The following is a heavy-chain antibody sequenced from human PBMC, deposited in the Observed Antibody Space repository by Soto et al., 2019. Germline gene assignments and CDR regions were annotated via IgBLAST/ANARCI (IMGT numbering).Heavy chain of an antibody. Sequence: SETLSLTCTVSGGSISSGGYYWSWIRQHPGKGLEWIGYIYYSGSTYYNPSLKSRVTISVDTSKNQFSLKLSSVTAADTAVYYCARADIVVVPAAMHLYYYDMDVWGHGTTVTVSS. V-gene: IGHV4-31*03. J-gene: IGHJ6*02. CDR1: GGSISSGGYY. D-gene: IGHD2-2*01. CDR2: IYYSGST. CDR3: ARADIVVVPAAMHLYYYDMDV.